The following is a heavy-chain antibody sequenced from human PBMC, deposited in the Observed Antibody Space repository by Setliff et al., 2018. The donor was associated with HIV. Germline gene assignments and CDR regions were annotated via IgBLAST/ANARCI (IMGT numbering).Heavy chain of an antibody. Sequence: GGSLRLSCAASGFTFSSYTMHWVRQAPGKGLEWVAVITHDGSSKYYADSVKGRFTISRDNSKNTLYLQMNSLRDGDTALYYCARDKDWAFDYWGQGTLVTVSS. D-gene: IGHD3-9*01. J-gene: IGHJ4*02. CDR1: GFTFSSYT. CDR3: ARDKDWAFDY. V-gene: IGHV3-30*07. CDR2: ITHDGSSK.